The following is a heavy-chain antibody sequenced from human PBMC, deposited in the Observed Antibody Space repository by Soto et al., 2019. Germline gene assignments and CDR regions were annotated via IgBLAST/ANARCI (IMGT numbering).Heavy chain of an antibody. J-gene: IGHJ4*02. V-gene: IGHV3-15*01. CDR1: GLTLSNAW. CDR3: ATEGGFMVWGVIVGYSEY. Sequence: EVQLVESGGGLVKPGGSLRLSCAASGLTLSNAWMSWVRQVPGKGLEWVGRIKSKADGGTTDHAAPVKGRFTISRDDSENTLFLQMNSLKTEDTGVYYCATEGGFMVWGVIVGYSEYWGQGTLVTVSS. CDR2: IKSKADGGTT. D-gene: IGHD3-10*01.